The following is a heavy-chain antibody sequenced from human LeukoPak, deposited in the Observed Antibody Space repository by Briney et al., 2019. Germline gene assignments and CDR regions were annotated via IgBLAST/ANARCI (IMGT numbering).Heavy chain of an antibody. J-gene: IGHJ4*02. Sequence: ASVKVSCKASGYTFTGYYMHLVRQAPGQGLEWMGRINPNSGGTNYAQKFQGRVTMTRDTSISTAYRELSRLRSDDTAVYYCAREALWFGEFSDYWGQGTLVTVSS. V-gene: IGHV1-2*06. D-gene: IGHD3-10*01. CDR3: AREALWFGEFSDY. CDR1: GYTFTGYY. CDR2: INPNSGGT.